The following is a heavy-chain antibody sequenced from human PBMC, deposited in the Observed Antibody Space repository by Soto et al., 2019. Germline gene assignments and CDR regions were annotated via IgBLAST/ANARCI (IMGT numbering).Heavy chain of an antibody. J-gene: IGHJ4*02. CDR2: INVYNGNT. CDR1: GYTFTSNS. D-gene: IGHD6-19*01. Sequence: ASVKFSCTSSGYTFTSNSIGWVRQAPGQGLEWMGWINVYNGNTKYAQQLQGRVTLTTDTSTSTAYMDLRSLRSDDTAVYYCARSSSASSGWLPDEWGQGNLVPGPS. CDR3: ARSSSASSGWLPDE. V-gene: IGHV1-18*04.